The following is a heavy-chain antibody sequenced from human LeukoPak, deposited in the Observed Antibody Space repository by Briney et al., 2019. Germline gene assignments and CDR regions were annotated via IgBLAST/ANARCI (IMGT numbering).Heavy chain of an antibody. D-gene: IGHD5-24*01. Sequence: PSETLSLTCTVSGGSISSYYWSWIRQPPGRGLEWIGYIYYSGSTNYNPSLKSRVTISVDTSKNQFSLKLTSVTAADTAVYYCARDGEGRRWLRFGAFDIWGQGTMVTVSS. V-gene: IGHV4-59*01. CDR1: GGSISSYY. CDR3: ARDGEGRRWLRFGAFDI. CDR2: IYYSGST. J-gene: IGHJ3*02.